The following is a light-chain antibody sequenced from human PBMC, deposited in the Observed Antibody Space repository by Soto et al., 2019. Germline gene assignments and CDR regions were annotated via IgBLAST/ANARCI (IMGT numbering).Light chain of an antibody. CDR3: QQSYSTPIT. CDR1: QGIGSW. CDR2: AAS. V-gene: IGKV1-12*01. J-gene: IGKJ5*01. Sequence: DIQMAQPPSSVSASVGDRVTITCRASQGIGSWLAWYQQKPGRAPKLLIYAASSLQSGVPSRFSGGGSGTDFTLTISSLQPEDFATYYCQQSYSTPITFGQGTRLEIK.